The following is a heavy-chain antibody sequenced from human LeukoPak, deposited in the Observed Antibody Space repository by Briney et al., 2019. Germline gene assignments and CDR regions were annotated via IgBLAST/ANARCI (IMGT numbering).Heavy chain of an antibody. D-gene: IGHD2-2*01. CDR3: ARRETGCSSTSCYDYYFDY. J-gene: IGHJ4*02. CDR2: IYYSGST. V-gene: IGHV4-59*08. CDR1: GGSISSYY. Sequence: SETLSLTCAVYGGSISSYYWSWIRQPPGKGLEWIGYIYYSGSTNYNPSLKSRVTISVDTSKNQFSLKLSSVTAADTAVYYCARRETGCSSTSCYDYYFDYWGQGTLVTVSS.